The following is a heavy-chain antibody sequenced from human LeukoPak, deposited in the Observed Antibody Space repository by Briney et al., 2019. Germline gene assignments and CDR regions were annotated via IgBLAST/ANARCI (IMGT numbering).Heavy chain of an antibody. J-gene: IGHJ3*02. CDR3: ASSYCSSTSCSYKGDAFDI. CDR1: GFTFSSYA. D-gene: IGHD2-2*01. CDR2: ISGSGGST. V-gene: IGHV3-23*01. Sequence: PGGSLRLSCAASGFTFSSYAMSWVRQAPGKGLEWVSGISGSGGSTDYADSVKGRFTISRDNSKNTLYLQMNSLRAEDTAVYYCASSYCSSTSCSYKGDAFDIWGQGTMVTVSS.